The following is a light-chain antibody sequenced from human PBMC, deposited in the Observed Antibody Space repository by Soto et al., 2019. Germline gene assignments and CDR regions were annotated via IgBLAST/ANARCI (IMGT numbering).Light chain of an antibody. CDR2: DNN. J-gene: IGLJ1*01. Sequence: QSVLTQPPSVSGAPGQRVTISCTGSSSNIGAGYDVHWYQQLPGTAPKLLIYDNNNRPSGVPDRFSGSKSGTSASLAITGLQAEDEADYYCSAYTVSRTYVFGTGTKVTVL. CDR3: SAYTVSRTYV. CDR1: SSNIGAGYD. V-gene: IGLV1-40*01.